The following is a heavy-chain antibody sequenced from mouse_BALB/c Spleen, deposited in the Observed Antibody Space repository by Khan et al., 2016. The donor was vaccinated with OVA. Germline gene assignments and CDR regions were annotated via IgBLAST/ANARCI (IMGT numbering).Heavy chain of an antibody. D-gene: IGHD2-14*01. J-gene: IGHJ3*01. CDR1: GFTFSDYY. CDR2: ISDGGSYT. CDR3: TRGGYGAFGY. Sequence: EVELVESGGGLVKPGGSLKLSCAASGFTFSDYYMYWVRQTPEKRLEWVATISDGGSYTYFPDSVEGRFTISRDNAKNNLYLQLISLKSEDTAMYYCTRGGYGAFGYWGQGTLVTVS. V-gene: IGHV5-4*02.